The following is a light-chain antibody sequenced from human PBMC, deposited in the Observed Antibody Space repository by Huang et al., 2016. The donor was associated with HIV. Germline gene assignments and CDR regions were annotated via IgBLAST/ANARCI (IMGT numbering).Light chain of an antibody. J-gene: IGKJ4*01. V-gene: IGKV3-11*01. CDR3: QQRSIWPPAFT. CDR1: QSVSSY. Sequence: ELVLTQSPATLSLSPGERATLSCRASQSVSSYFAWYQQKPGQAPRLLIYDTSNRASGIPARFSGSGSGTDFTLTISSLEPEDFAVYYCQQRSIWPPAFTFGGGTKVEIK. CDR2: DTS.